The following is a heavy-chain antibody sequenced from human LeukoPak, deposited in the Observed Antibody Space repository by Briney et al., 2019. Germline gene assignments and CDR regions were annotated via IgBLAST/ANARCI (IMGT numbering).Heavy chain of an antibody. CDR2: INHSGST. V-gene: IGHV4-34*01. Sequence: SETLSLTCAVYGGSFSGYYWSWIRQPPGKGLEWIGEINHSGSTNYNPSLKSRVTISVDTSKNQFSLKLSSVTAADTAVYYCARGGRYYGSGSYPYYYGKDGWGKGTTVTVSS. CDR3: ARGGRYYGSGSYPYYYGKDG. J-gene: IGHJ6*04. CDR1: GGSFSGYY. D-gene: IGHD3-10*01.